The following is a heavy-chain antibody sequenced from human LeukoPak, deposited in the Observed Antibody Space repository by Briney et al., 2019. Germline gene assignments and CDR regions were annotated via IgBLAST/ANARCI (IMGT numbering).Heavy chain of an antibody. CDR3: ASWGGTPFGY. J-gene: IGHJ4*02. CDR1: GFTFSSYG. Sequence: GGSLRLSCAASGFTFSSYGMHWVRQAPGKGLEWVAGIWHDGRDEYYADSVKGRFTISRDNSKNTLYLQMNSLRAEDTAVYYCASWGGTPFGYWGQGTLVTVSS. CDR2: IWHDGRDE. D-gene: IGHD1-14*01. V-gene: IGHV3-33*01.